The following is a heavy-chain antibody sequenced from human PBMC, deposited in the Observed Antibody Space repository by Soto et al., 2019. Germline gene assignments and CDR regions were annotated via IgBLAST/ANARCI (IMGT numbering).Heavy chain of an antibody. CDR1: GGSISSGDYY. V-gene: IGHV4-30-4*01. Sequence: QVQLQESGPGLVKPSETLSLTCTVSGGSISSGDYYWSWIRQPPGKSLEWIGYIYYRGSTYYNPSLKSRVAISVDTSKNQFSLQLTSVTAADTAIYYCARVVVTHNYYYGMDVWGQGTTVTVSS. D-gene: IGHD2-21*02. CDR2: IYYRGST. J-gene: IGHJ6*02. CDR3: ARVVVTHNYYYGMDV.